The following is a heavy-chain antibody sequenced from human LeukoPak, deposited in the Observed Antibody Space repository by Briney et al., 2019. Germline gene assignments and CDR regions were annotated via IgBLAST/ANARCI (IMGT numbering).Heavy chain of an antibody. CDR3: ARSPAVATTYIDY. J-gene: IGHJ4*01. D-gene: IGHD5-24*01. CDR2: ISYDGSNN. V-gene: IGHV3-30*01. CDR1: GFTFSSYA. Sequence: GGTLRLSCAASGFTFSSYAMHWVRQAPGKGLEWVVVISYDGSNNYYADSVKRRFTISRDNSKNPLYLQMNTLTAEDTAVYYCARSPAVATTYIDYWGQGTLVTVSS.